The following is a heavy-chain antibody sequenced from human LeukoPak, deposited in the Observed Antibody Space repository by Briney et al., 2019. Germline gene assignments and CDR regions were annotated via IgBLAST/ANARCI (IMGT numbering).Heavy chain of an antibody. J-gene: IGHJ6*03. CDR1: GFTFSSYA. CDR3: ARDRGIVGTTGYYYMDV. Sequence: GRSLRLSCAASGFTFSSYAMSWVRQAPGKGLEWVSAISGSGGSTYYADSVKGRFTISRDNAKNSLYLQMNSLRAEDTAVYYCARDRGIVGTTGYYYMDVWGKGTTVTVSS. D-gene: IGHD1-26*01. CDR2: ISGSGGST. V-gene: IGHV3-23*01.